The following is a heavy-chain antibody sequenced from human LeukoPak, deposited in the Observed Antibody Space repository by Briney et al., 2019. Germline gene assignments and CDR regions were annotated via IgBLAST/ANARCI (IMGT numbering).Heavy chain of an antibody. CDR1: GGSISSGSYY. J-gene: IGHJ4*02. V-gene: IGHV4-61*02. CDR2: IYTSGST. CDR3: ARAIGGITIFGVVPYYFDY. D-gene: IGHD3-3*01. Sequence: SETLSLTCTVSGGSISSGSYYWSWIRQPAGKGLEWIGRIYTSGSTNYNPSLKSRVTISVDTSKNQFSLKLSSVTAADTAVYYCARAIGGITIFGVVPYYFDYWGQGTLVTVSS.